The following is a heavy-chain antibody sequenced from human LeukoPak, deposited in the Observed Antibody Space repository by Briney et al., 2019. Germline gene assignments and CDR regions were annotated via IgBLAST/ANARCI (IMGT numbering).Heavy chain of an antibody. CDR1: GFTFSNYW. Sequence: GGSLRLSCAASGFTFSNYWMSWVRQAPGKGLEWVSLISWDGGSTYYADSVKGRFTISRDNSKNSLYLQMNSLRTEDTALYYCAKSSPYGDYGGHFDYWGQGTLVTVSS. V-gene: IGHV3-43*01. CDR3: AKSSPYGDYGGHFDY. CDR2: ISWDGGST. D-gene: IGHD4-17*01. J-gene: IGHJ4*02.